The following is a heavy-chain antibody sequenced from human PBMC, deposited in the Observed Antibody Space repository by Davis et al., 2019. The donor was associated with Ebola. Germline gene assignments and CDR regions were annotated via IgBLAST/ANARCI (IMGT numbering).Heavy chain of an antibody. CDR3: TTPGIRYFDWLAPLGY. J-gene: IGHJ4*02. V-gene: IGHV3-15*01. Sequence: GESLKISCAASGFTFSNAWMSWVRQAPGKGLEWVGRIKSKTDGGTTDYAAPVKGRFTISRDDSKNTLYLQMNSLKTEDTAVYYCTTPGIRYFDWLAPLGYWGQGTLVTVSS. CDR2: IKSKTDGGTT. D-gene: IGHD3-9*01. CDR1: GFTFSNAW.